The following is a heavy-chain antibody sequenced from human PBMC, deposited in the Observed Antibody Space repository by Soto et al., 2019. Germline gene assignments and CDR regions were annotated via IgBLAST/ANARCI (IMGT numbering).Heavy chain of an antibody. CDR3: AKEKLVHDY. D-gene: IGHD6-6*01. J-gene: IGHJ4*02. Sequence: WGSLRLSCSASGFTFIIYAMSWVRQAPGKGLEWVSAISGSGGSTYYADSVKGRFTISRDNSKSTLYLQMNSLRAEDTAVYYCAKEKLVHDYWGQGNLVTVSS. CDR2: ISGSGGST. V-gene: IGHV3-23*01. CDR1: GFTFIIYA.